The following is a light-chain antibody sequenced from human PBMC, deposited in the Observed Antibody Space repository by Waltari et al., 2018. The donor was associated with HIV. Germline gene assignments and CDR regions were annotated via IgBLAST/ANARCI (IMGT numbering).Light chain of an antibody. CDR2: EDN. V-gene: IGLV6-57*03. CDR1: SGSIASNF. Sequence: NFMLTQPHSVSESPGKTVAISCTRSSGSIASNFVQWYQQRPGSAPTIVIYEDNQRPSGVPDRFSGSIDSSSNSASLTISGLKTEDEADYYCQSYDSSNVVFGRGTKLTVL. CDR3: QSYDSSNVV. J-gene: IGLJ2*01.